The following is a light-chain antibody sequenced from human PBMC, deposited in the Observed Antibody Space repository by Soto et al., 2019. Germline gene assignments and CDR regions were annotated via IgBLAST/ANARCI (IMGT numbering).Light chain of an antibody. Sequence: DIEMTPSPSSLSAVVGDRVTITCRASQSNSTYLNWYQQKPGKALKFLIYNASNLQSGVPSRFSGSGSGTDFTLTISSLQPEDFATYYCQQSYSTPPITFGQGTRLEIK. CDR1: QSNSTY. CDR2: NAS. CDR3: QQSYSTPPIT. V-gene: IGKV1-39*01. J-gene: IGKJ5*01.